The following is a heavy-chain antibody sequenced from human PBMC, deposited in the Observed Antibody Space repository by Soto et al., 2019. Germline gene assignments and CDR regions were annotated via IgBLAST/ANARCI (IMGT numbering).Heavy chain of an antibody. Sequence: SETLSLTCTVSGGSVSSGRNYWTWIRQPPGKGLEWIGYIHYSGGTNYNPSLKSRVTILVDTSKSQFSLKVRSVTAADTAIYYCVTQHYFDSLLNVFDHFGNWGQGTLVTVSS. CDR3: VTQHYFDSLLNVFDHFGN. J-gene: IGHJ4*02. CDR1: GGSVSSGRNY. V-gene: IGHV4-61*01. CDR2: IHYSGGT. D-gene: IGHD3-22*01.